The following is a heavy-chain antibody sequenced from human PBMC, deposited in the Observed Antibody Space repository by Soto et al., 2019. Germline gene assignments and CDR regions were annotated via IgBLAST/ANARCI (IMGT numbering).Heavy chain of an antibody. V-gene: IGHV1-69*01. Sequence: QVQLVQAGAEVKKPGSSVKVSCKASGGTFDSYVISWLRQAPGQGLEWMGGIMPIFGTPNYAQKFRGRVTITADEPTSPAYLELTSLPSDDTAVYYCARVHSSGIFYFVDPWGQGTLVTVSS. D-gene: IGHD3-10*01. CDR1: GGTFDSYV. CDR3: ARVHSSGIFYFVDP. J-gene: IGHJ5*02. CDR2: IMPIFGTP.